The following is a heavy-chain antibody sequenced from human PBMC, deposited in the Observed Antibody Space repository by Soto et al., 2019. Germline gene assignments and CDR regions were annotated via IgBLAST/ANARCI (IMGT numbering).Heavy chain of an antibody. V-gene: IGHV4-34*01. D-gene: IGHD6-19*01. J-gene: IGHJ4*02. Sequence: SETLSLTCAVYGGSFSGYHWTWIRQTPGEGLEWIGEINHRGSTNYNSSFKSRVTISVDTSKGQFSLNLSSVTAAETAVYYCARGYYFVMAVAGYYFDSWGQGTLVTVSS. CDR1: GGSFSGYH. CDR2: INHRGST. CDR3: ARGYYFVMAVAGYYFDS.